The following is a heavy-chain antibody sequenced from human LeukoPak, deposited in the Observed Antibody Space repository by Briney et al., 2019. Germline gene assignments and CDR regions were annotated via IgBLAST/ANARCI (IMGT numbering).Heavy chain of an antibody. CDR1: GFTVSSYS. Sequence: GGSLRLSCAASGFTVSSYSMNWVRQAPGKGLEWGSYISSSSSTIYYADSVKGRFTISRDNAKNSLYLQMNSLRAEDTAVYYCARRAGAYSHPYDYWGQGTLVTVSS. D-gene: IGHD4/OR15-4a*01. CDR2: ISSSSSTI. V-gene: IGHV3-48*01. CDR3: ARRAGAYSHPYDY. J-gene: IGHJ4*02.